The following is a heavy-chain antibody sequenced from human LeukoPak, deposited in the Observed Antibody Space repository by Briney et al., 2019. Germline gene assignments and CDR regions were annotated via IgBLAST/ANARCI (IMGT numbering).Heavy chain of an antibody. V-gene: IGHV4-61*01. CDR1: GGSVSSSIYH. Sequence: SGTLSLTCTVSGGSVSSSIYHWFWIRQPPGKGLEWIGFTYNGGSTYYNPSLKSRVTISVDMAKNQFSLKVMSVTAADTAVYYCVRGHGGYWGQGTLVTVSS. J-gene: IGHJ4*02. CDR2: TYNGGST. CDR3: VRGHGGY.